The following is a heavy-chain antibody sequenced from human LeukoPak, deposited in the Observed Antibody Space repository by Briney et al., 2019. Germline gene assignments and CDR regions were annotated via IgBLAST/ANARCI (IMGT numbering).Heavy chain of an antibody. CDR2: ISAYNGNT. V-gene: IGHV1-18*01. CDR3: AREAVRADYYGSGSYFDY. J-gene: IGHJ4*02. Sequence: GAPVKVSCKAFVYTFTRYGISGVRQAPGQGLEWMGWISAYNGNTKYAQKLQGRVTMTTDTFTSTAYMELRSLRSDDTAVYYCAREAVRADYYGSGSYFDYWGQGTLVTVSS. D-gene: IGHD3-10*01. CDR1: VYTFTRYG.